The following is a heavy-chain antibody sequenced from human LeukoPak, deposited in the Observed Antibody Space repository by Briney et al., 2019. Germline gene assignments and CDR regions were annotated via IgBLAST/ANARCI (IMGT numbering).Heavy chain of an antibody. CDR3: ARDNQYNSASSDCGGTNFDS. V-gene: IGHV4-39*07. J-gene: IGHJ4*02. D-gene: IGHD6-19*01. CDR2: IYYSGST. Sequence: SETLSLTCTVSGGSISRSRDYWGWIRQPPGKGLEWIGSIYYSGSTYSNPSLKSRVTISGDTSKNRFSLKLSSVTAADTAMYYCARDNQYNSASSDCGGTNFDSWGQGTLVTVSS. CDR1: GGSISRSRDY.